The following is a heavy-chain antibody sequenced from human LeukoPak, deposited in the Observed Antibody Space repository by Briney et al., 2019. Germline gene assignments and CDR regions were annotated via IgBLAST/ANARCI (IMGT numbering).Heavy chain of an antibody. D-gene: IGHD3-3*01. J-gene: IGHJ4*02. CDR3: ALGTYYDFWSGYYTLGG. CDR2: IYYSGST. CDR1: GGSISSYY. V-gene: IGHV4-59*01. Sequence: SETLSLTCTVSGGSISSYYWSWIRQPPGKGLEWIGYIYYSGSTNYNPSLKSRVSISVDTSKNQFSLKLSSVTAADTAVYYCALGTYYDFWSGYYTLGGWGQGTLVTVSS.